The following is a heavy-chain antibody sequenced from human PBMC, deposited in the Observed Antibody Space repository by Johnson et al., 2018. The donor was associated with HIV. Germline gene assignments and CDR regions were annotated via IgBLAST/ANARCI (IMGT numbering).Heavy chain of an antibody. Sequence: QVQLVESGGGLVQFGGSLRLSCAASGFIFSNYAMHWVRQAPGKGLEWVAVISYDEIKKNYADSVKGRFTISRDNSKNTLYLQMNSLRIEDTAVYYCARDRFGSGRPNAFDLWGQGTMVTVSS. CDR1: GFIFSNYA. CDR3: ARDRFGSGRPNAFDL. CDR2: ISYDEIKK. V-gene: IGHV3-30*04. D-gene: IGHD3-10*01. J-gene: IGHJ3*01.